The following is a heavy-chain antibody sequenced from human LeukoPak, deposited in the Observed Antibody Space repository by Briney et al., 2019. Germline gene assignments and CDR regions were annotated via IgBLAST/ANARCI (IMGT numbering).Heavy chain of an antibody. Sequence: SETLSLTCTVSGASVRSHYWSWIRQTPGKGLEWLGYGFYIGRTNYNPSLGSRVAVSLDTSKNQFSLSLTAVTAADTAVYYCARRDGDNYDFDYWGQGILVTVSS. J-gene: IGHJ4*02. CDR2: GFYIGRT. CDR3: ARRDGDNYDFDY. CDR1: GASVRSHY. V-gene: IGHV4-59*02. D-gene: IGHD5-24*01.